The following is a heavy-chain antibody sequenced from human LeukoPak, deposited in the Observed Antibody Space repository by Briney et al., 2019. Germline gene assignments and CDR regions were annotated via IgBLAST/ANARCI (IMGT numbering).Heavy chain of an antibody. Sequence: SETLSLTCAVYGGSFSGYYWSWIRQPPGEGLEWIGEINHSGSTNYNPSLKSRVTISVDTSKNQFSLKLSSVTAADTAVYYCARKGLTGYYRWGQGTLVTVSS. J-gene: IGHJ4*02. CDR1: GGSFSGYY. D-gene: IGHD3-9*01. V-gene: IGHV4-34*01. CDR3: ARKGLTGYYR. CDR2: INHSGST.